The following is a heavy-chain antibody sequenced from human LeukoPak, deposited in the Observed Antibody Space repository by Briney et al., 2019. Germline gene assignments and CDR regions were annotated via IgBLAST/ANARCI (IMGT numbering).Heavy chain of an antibody. V-gene: IGHV1-18*01. CDR1: GYTFTSYG. D-gene: IGHD6-19*01. Sequence: ASVKVSCKASGYTFTSYGISWVRQAPGQGLEWMGWISAYNGNTNYAQKRQGRVTMTTDTSTSTAYMELRSLRSDDTAVYYCARTALQQWLAHYFDYWGQGTLVTVSS. CDR2: ISAYNGNT. J-gene: IGHJ4*02. CDR3: ARTALQQWLAHYFDY.